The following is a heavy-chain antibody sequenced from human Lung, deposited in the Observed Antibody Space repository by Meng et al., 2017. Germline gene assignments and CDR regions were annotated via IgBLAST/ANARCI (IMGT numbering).Heavy chain of an antibody. V-gene: IGHV4-34*01. Sequence: QVQLQQWGEGRLKPSETLSLTFVVSGGSFSDYYWSWIRQPPGKGLEWIGEINHSGSTNYNPSLESRATISVDTSQNNLSLKLSSVTAADSAVYYCARGPTTMAHDFDYWGQGTLVTVSS. CDR3: ARGPTTMAHDFDY. CDR2: INHSGST. CDR1: GGSFSDYY. D-gene: IGHD4-11*01. J-gene: IGHJ4*02.